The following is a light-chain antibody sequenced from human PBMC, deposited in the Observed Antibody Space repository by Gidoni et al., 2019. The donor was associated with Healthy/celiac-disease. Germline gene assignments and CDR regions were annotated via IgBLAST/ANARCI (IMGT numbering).Light chain of an antibody. CDR3: QQRSNWRFT. CDR1: QSVSSY. V-gene: IGKV3-11*01. CDR2: DAS. Sequence: EIVLTQSPATLSLSPGERATLSGRASQSVSSYLAWYQQKPGQAPRLLIYDASNRATGIPARFSGSGSGTDFTLTISSLEPEDFAVYYCQQRSNWRFTFXPXTKVDIK. J-gene: IGKJ3*01.